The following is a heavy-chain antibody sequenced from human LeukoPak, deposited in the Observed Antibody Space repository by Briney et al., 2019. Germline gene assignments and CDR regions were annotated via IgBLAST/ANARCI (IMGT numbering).Heavy chain of an antibody. CDR3: AREYYYGSGSSDY. CDR1: GFTLSRHP. D-gene: IGHD3-10*01. J-gene: IGHJ4*02. CDR2: ISHDGGNK. V-gene: IGHV3-30*04. Sequence: GGSLRLSCAASGFTLSRHPIFWVRQAPGKGLEWVAVISHDGGNKYYTDSVKGRFTISRDNAKNTLYLQMNSLRAEDTAVYYCAREYYYGSGSSDYWGQGTLVTVSS.